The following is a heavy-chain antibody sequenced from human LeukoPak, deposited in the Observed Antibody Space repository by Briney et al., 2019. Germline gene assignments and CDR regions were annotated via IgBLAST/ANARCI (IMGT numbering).Heavy chain of an antibody. Sequence: GGSLRLTCAASGFTFSSYGMRWVRQAPGKGLEWVANIKQDGSEKYYVDSVKGRFTISRDNAKNSLYLQMNSPRAEDTAVYYCARDIYYSSSPSNPTFDYWGQGTLVTVSS. V-gene: IGHV3-7*01. J-gene: IGHJ4*02. CDR3: ARDIYYSSSPSNPTFDY. CDR2: IKQDGSEK. CDR1: GFTFSSYG. D-gene: IGHD6-6*01.